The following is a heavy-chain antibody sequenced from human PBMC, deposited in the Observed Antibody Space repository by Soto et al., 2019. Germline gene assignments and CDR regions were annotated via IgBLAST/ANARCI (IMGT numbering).Heavy chain of an antibody. Sequence: GGSLRLSCAASGFTFSSYAMSWVRQAPGKGLEWVSAISGSGGSTYYADSVKGRFTISRDNSKNTLYLQMNSLRAEDAAVYYCAKAGVSTRSYFDYWGQGTLVTVSS. CDR2: ISGSGGST. CDR1: GFTFSSYA. D-gene: IGHD2-8*01. CDR3: AKAGVSTRSYFDY. V-gene: IGHV3-23*01. J-gene: IGHJ4*02.